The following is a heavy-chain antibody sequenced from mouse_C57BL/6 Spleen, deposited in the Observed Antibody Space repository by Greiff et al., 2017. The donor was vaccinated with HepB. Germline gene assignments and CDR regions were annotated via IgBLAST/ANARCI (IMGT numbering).Heavy chain of an antibody. CDR1: GYTFTSYW. CDR3: ARDGSSPLYFDY. D-gene: IGHD1-1*01. J-gene: IGHJ2*01. V-gene: IGHV1-52*01. Sequence: QVQLQQPGAELVRPGSSVKLSCKASGYTFTSYWMHWVKQRPIQGLEWIGNIDPSDSETHYNQKFKDKATLTVDKSSSTAYMQLSSLTSEDSAVYYCARDGSSPLYFDYWGQGTTLTVSS. CDR2: IDPSDSET.